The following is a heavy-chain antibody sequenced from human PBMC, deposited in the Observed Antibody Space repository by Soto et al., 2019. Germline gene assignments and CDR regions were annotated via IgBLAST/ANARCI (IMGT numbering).Heavy chain of an antibody. V-gene: IGHV5-10-1*03. CDR1: GYSFSSFW. Sequence: EGQLEQSGAEVKKPGESLTISCKGSGYSFSSFWITWLRQVPGKGLEWMGRIEPTDSYTNYSPSFQGHVTISVDKSINTVYLHWRSLKASDTAMYYCARHGAGSWFDPWGQGTLVRVSS. J-gene: IGHJ5*02. D-gene: IGHD1-26*01. CDR2: IEPTDSYT. CDR3: ARHGAGSWFDP.